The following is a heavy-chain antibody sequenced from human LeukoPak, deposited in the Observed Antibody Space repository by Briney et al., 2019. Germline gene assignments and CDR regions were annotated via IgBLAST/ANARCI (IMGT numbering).Heavy chain of an antibody. CDR2: ISDSGGTT. J-gene: IGHJ4*02. CDR1: GFTFSSYA. V-gene: IGHV3-23*01. D-gene: IGHD4-17*01. Sequence: GGSLRLSCAASGFTFSSYAMSWVRQAPGKGLEWVSIISDSGGTTYYADSVKGRFTIPTDNSKNTMYLQMNSLRAEDTAVFYCVQDPYAAYGDYIWGQGTLVTVSS. CDR3: VQDPYAAYGDYI.